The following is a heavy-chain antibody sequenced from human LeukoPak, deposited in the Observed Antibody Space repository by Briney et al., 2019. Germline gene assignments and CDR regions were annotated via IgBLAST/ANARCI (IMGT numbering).Heavy chain of an antibody. V-gene: IGHV3-33*01. Sequence: GGSLRLSCSASGFTFSSCGMHWVRQAPGRGLEWVAAIWYDGINKYYADSVKGRFTISRDTSKSTLYLQMTSLRAEDTAVYYCARDAPAFGFYSSSLGYWGQGTLVTVSS. CDR1: GFTFSSCG. CDR3: ARDAPAFGFYSSSLGY. CDR2: IWYDGINK. J-gene: IGHJ4*02. D-gene: IGHD6-6*01.